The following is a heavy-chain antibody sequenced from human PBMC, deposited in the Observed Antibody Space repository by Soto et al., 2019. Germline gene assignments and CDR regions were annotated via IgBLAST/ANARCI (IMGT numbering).Heavy chain of an antibody. CDR1: GGSISSYY. CDR3: ARGGGRFGELFNWFDP. V-gene: IGHV4-59*01. D-gene: IGHD3-10*01. J-gene: IGHJ5*02. CDR2: IYYSGST. Sequence: LETLSLTCTVSGGSISSYYWSWIRQPPGKGLEWIGYIYYSGSTNYNPSLKSRVTISVDTSKNQFSLKLSSVTAADTAVYYCARGGGRFGELFNWFDPWGQGTLVTVSS.